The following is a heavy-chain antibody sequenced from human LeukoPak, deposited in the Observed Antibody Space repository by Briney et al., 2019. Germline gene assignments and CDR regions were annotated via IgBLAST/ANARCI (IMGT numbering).Heavy chain of an antibody. D-gene: IGHD2-2*01. CDR1: GGTFSSYA. CDR2: IIPIFGTA. V-gene: IGHV1-69*05. Sequence: SVKVSCKASGGTFSSYAISWVRQAPGQGLEWMGGIIPIFGTANYAQKFQGRVTITTDESTSTAYMELSSLRSEDTAVYYCARALLPAAMSAFDIWGQGTMVTVSS. J-gene: IGHJ3*02. CDR3: ARALLPAAMSAFDI.